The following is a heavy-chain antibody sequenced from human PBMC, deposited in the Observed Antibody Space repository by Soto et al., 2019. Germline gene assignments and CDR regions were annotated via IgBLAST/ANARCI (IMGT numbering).Heavy chain of an antibody. J-gene: IGHJ5*02. Sequence: SETLSLTCTVSGGSISSSIYYWGWIRQPPGKGLEWIGSIYYSGSTYYNPSLKSRVTISVDTSKNQFSLKLSSVTAADTAVYYCARHLPYYDILTGIWFDPWGQGTLVTVSS. D-gene: IGHD3-9*01. V-gene: IGHV4-39*01. CDR2: IYYSGST. CDR3: ARHLPYYDILTGIWFDP. CDR1: GGSISSSIYY.